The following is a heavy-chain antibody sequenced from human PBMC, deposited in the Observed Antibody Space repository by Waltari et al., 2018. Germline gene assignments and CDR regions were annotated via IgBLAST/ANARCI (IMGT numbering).Heavy chain of an antibody. CDR2: IIPILGIA. V-gene: IGHV1-69*02. CDR1: GGTFSSYT. J-gene: IGHJ4*02. CDR3: AKYLVGIQLWLHFDY. Sequence: QVQLVQSGAEVKKPGSSVKVSCKASGGTFSSYTISWVRQAPGQGLEWMGRIIPILGIANYAQKFQGRVTITADKSTSTAYMELSSLRSEDTAVYYCAKYLVGIQLWLHFDYWGQGTLVTVSS. D-gene: IGHD5-18*01.